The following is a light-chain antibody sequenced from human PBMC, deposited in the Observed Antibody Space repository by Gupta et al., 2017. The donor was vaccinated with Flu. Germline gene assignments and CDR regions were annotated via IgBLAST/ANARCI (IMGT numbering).Light chain of an antibody. CDR3: QQYNSYPWT. J-gene: IGKJ1*01. CDR2: KAS. CDR1: QSITSW. V-gene: IGKV1-5*03. Sequence: DIQMTQSPSTLSAFVGDRVTITCRASQSITSWLAWYQQKPGKAPKLLIYKASNLESGVASRFSGSGSGTEFTLTITSLQPDDFATYYCQQYNSYPWTFGRGTKVEI.